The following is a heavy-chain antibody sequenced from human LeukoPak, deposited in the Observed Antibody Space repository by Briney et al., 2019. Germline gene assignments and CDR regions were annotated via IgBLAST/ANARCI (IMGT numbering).Heavy chain of an antibody. CDR2: IYHSGST. D-gene: IGHD6-13*01. CDR3: VAAAGTWLRDFGWFDP. V-gene: IGHV4-38-2*02. Sequence: PSETLSLTCTVSGYSISSGYYWGWIRQPPGKGLEWIGSIYHSGSTYYNPFLKSRVTISVDTSKNQFSLKLSSVTAADTAVYYCVAAAGTWLRDFGWFDPWGQGTLVTVSS. J-gene: IGHJ5*02. CDR1: GYSISSGYY.